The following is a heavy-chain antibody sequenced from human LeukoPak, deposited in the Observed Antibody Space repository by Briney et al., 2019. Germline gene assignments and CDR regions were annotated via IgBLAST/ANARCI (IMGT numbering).Heavy chain of an antibody. CDR1: GFTFSSYG. D-gene: IGHD6-19*01. CDR2: ISSDGRIT. Sequence: GGSLRLSCAASGFTFSSYGMHWVRQAPGKGLEWVAVISSDGRITYYADSVKGRFTISRDNSKSTMYVQMNSLRTEDTAVYYCTKEGAVTGSMWFDHWGQGTLVTVSS. J-gene: IGHJ5*02. CDR3: TKEGAVTGSMWFDH. V-gene: IGHV3-30*02.